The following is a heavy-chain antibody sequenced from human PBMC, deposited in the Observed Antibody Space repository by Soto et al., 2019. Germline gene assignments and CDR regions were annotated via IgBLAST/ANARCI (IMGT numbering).Heavy chain of an antibody. D-gene: IGHD6-13*01. Sequence: PSETLSLTCTVSGGSISSSSYYWGWIRQPPGKGLEWIGSIYYSGSTYYNPSLKSQATISVDTSKNQFSLKVISVTAADTAVYYCRSSSRYSTDVWGQGTTVTVSS. CDR3: RSSSRYSTDV. V-gene: IGHV4-39*01. CDR1: GGSISSSSYY. CDR2: IYYSGST. J-gene: IGHJ6*02.